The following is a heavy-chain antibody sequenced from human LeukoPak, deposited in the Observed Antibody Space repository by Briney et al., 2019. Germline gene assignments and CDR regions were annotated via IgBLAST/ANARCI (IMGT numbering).Heavy chain of an antibody. J-gene: IGHJ4*02. V-gene: IGHV3-33*01. CDR2: IWYDGSRD. D-gene: IGHD2-15*01. CDR3: ARDYCIDGCPPGY. Sequence: GTSQRLSCAASGFTFRNYGMNWVRQAPGKGLEWVALIWYDGSRDYYVDFVKGRFTVSRDNAKNSLYLQMNSLRAEDTAVYYCARDYCIDGCPPGYWGQGTRVTVSP. CDR1: GFTFRNYG.